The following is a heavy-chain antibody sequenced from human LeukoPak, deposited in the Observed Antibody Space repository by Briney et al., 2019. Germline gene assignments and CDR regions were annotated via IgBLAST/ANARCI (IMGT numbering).Heavy chain of an antibody. CDR3: AKDTSLYYYDSSGSFDF. V-gene: IGHV3-30*02. Sequence: GGSLKLPWAASGLTFSSYGMHWVRQAPGKGLEWMAFIRYDGSNQYYADSVKGRFTISRDNSKITLYLQMNSLRAEDTAVDYCAKDTSLYYYDSSGSFDFWGQGTLVTVSS. CDR1: GLTFSSYG. D-gene: IGHD3-22*01. CDR2: IRYDGSNQ. J-gene: IGHJ4*02.